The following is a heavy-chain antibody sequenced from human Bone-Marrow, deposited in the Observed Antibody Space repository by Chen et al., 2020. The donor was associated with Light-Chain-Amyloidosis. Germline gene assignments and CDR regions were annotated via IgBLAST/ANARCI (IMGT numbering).Heavy chain of an antibody. CDR1: AYTFPNYW. J-gene: IGHJ4*02. Sequence: EVQLEQSGPAGKKPGEALKISCKGSAYTFPNYWIGWVRQMPGKGLEWMGVIYPDDSDARYSPSFEGQVTISADKSITTAYLQWRSLKASDTAMYYCARRRDGYNFDYWGQGTLVTVSS. D-gene: IGHD5-12*01. V-gene: IGHV5-51*01. CDR2: IYPDDSDA. CDR3: ARRRDGYNFDY.